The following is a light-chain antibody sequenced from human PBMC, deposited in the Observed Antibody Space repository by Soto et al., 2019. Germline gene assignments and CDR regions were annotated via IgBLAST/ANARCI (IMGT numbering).Light chain of an antibody. Sequence: QSVLTQPPSVSGAPGQRVTISCTGSSSNIGTGYDVHWYQQVPGTAPKVLIYGNNNRPSGVPDRFSGSKSGTSASLAITGLQAEDEADYYCQSSDGILSGAVFGGGTKLTVL. CDR2: GNN. V-gene: IGLV1-40*01. CDR3: QSSDGILSGAV. CDR1: SSNIGTGYD. J-gene: IGLJ2*01.